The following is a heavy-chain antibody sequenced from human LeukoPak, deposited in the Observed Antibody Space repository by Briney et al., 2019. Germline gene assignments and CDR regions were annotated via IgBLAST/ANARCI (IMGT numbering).Heavy chain of an antibody. Sequence: PSETLSLTCAVYGGSFGGYYWSWIRQPPGKGLEWIGEINHSGSTNYNPSLKSRDTISVDTSKNQFSLKLSSVTAADTAVYYCARGPRYSRSYRYFDYWGQGTLVTVSS. CDR3: ARGPRYSRSYRYFDY. CDR2: INHSGST. J-gene: IGHJ4*02. V-gene: IGHV4-34*01. D-gene: IGHD1-26*01. CDR1: GGSFGGYY.